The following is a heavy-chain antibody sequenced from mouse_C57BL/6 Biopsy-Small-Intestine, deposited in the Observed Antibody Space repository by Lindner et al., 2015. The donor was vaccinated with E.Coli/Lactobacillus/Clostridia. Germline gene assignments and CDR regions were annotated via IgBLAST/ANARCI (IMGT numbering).Heavy chain of an antibody. J-gene: IGHJ1*01. CDR2: INPNSGGT. D-gene: IGHD1-1*01. Sequence: SVKVSCKASGYTFTGYYMHWVRQAPGQGLEWMGWINPNSGGTNYAQKFQGRVTMTRDTSISTAYMELSRLRSDDTAVYYCAGVVVTATSGYYGMDVWGQGTTVTVSS. CDR1: GYTFTGYY. CDR3: AGVVVTATSGYYGMDV. V-gene: IGHV1-53*01.